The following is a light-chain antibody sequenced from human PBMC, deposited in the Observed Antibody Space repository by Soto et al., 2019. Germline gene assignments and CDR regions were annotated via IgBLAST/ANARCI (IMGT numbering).Light chain of an antibody. Sequence: DIQMTQSPSSLSASVGDRVTITCRASQSINIWLAWYQQKPGKAPKLLIYDASTLESGVPSRFSGSGSETEFTLTISSLQPDDFATYYCQQYNDYSPLTFGGGTKVDIK. CDR2: DAS. CDR3: QQYNDYSPLT. J-gene: IGKJ4*01. V-gene: IGKV1-5*01. CDR1: QSINIW.